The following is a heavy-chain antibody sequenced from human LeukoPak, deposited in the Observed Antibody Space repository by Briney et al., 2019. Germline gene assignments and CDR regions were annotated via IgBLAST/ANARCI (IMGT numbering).Heavy chain of an antibody. CDR1: GFTFSSYW. J-gene: IGHJ4*02. CDR3: ARVDFDWLFDY. CDR2: IKQDGSEK. V-gene: IGHV3-7*01. D-gene: IGHD3-9*01. Sequence: GGSLRLSCAASGFTFSSYWMSWVRQAPGKGPEGVANIKQDGSEKYYVDSVKGRFTISRDNAKSSLYLQMNSLRAEDTAVYYCARVDFDWLFDYWGQGTLVTVSS.